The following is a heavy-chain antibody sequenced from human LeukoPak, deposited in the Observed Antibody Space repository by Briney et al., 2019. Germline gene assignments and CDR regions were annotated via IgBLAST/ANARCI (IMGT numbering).Heavy chain of an antibody. CDR1: GFTVSTNS. CDR3: AKSSPPPLRY. Sequence: GGSLRLSCTVSGFTVSTNSMSWVRQAPGKGLEWVSFIYSDNTHYSDSVKDRFTISRDNSKNTLYLQMNSLRAEDTAVYYCAKSSPPPLRYWGQGTLVTVSS. CDR2: IYSDNT. J-gene: IGHJ4*02. V-gene: IGHV3-53*01.